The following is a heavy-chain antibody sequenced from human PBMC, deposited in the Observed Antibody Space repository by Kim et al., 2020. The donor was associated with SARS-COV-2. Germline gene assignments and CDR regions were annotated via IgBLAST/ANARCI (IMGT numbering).Heavy chain of an antibody. Sequence: SETLSLTCTVSGGSISSGGYYWSWIRQHPGKGLEWIGYIYYSGSTYYNPSLKSRVTISVDTSKNQFSLKLSSVTAADTAVYYCARGDHIYYYYGMDVWGQGTTVTVSS. CDR2: IYYSGST. V-gene: IGHV4-31*03. J-gene: IGHJ6*02. CDR1: GGSISSGGYY. CDR3: ARGDHIYYYYGMDV.